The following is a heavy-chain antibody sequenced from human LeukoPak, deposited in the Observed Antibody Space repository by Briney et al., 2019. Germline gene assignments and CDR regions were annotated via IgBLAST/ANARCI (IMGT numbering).Heavy chain of an antibody. CDR1: GFTFSTYW. Sequence: GESLKISCAASGFTFSTYWMHWVRQAPGKGLVWVSRINSDGSSTTYADSVKGRFTISRDNSKDTLYLQMNSLGAGDTGIYYCAKQMLEERHWGQGTLVTVSS. J-gene: IGHJ4*02. V-gene: IGHV3-74*01. CDR2: INSDGSST. D-gene: IGHD3-16*01. CDR3: AKQMLEERH.